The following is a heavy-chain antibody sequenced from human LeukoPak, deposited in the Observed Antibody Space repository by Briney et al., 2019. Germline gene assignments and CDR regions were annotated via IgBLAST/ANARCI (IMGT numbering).Heavy chain of an antibody. D-gene: IGHD3-22*01. Sequence: PGRSLRLSCAASGFTFSSYGMHWVRQGPGKGLEWVAVISYDGSNKYYADSVKGRFTISRDNSKNTLYLQMNSLRAEDTAVYYCANAEGDSSGYYHGWFDPWGQGTLVTVSS. J-gene: IGHJ5*02. CDR3: ANAEGDSSGYYHGWFDP. CDR1: GFTFSSYG. V-gene: IGHV3-30*18. CDR2: ISYDGSNK.